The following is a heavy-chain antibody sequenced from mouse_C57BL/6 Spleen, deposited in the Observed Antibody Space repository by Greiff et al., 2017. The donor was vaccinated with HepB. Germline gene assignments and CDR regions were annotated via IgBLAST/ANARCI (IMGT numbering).Heavy chain of an antibody. CDR3: ARSDGYLDY. J-gene: IGHJ2*01. D-gene: IGHD2-3*01. Sequence: QVQLQQPGAELVMPGASVKLSCKASGYTFTSYWMHWVKQRPGQGLEWIGEIDPSDSYTNYNQKFKGKSTLTVDKSSSTAYMQLSSLTSEDSAVYYCARSDGYLDYGGQGTTLTVSS. CDR1: GYTFTSYW. CDR2: IDPSDSYT. V-gene: IGHV1-69*01.